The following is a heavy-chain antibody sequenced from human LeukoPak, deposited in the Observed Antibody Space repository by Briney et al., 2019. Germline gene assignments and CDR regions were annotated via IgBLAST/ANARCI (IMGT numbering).Heavy chain of an antibody. D-gene: IGHD2-2*01. Sequence: ASVKVSCKASGYTFTRYLMHWVRQAPGQGLEWMGWISGNNDNPNYGQKFQGRFTVTTDSSTNTAYMELRNLRLDDTAVYYCARDGTSTDDYWGQGTLVTVSS. V-gene: IGHV1-18*04. CDR2: ISGNNDNP. CDR1: GYTFTRYL. CDR3: ARDGTSTDDY. J-gene: IGHJ4*02.